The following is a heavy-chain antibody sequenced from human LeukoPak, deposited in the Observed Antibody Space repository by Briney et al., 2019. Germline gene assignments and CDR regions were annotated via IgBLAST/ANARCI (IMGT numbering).Heavy chain of an antibody. J-gene: IGHJ4*02. D-gene: IGHD6-19*01. V-gene: IGHV1-46*01. CDR2: INPSGGST. CDR1: GYTFTSYF. Sequence: ASVKVSCKASGYTFTSYFMVWVRQAPGEGLEWMGMINPSGGSTNYAQKFQGRVTMTRDTSTSTVYMELSSLRSDDTAVYYCARGVGRAVAAHWGQGTLVTVSS. CDR3: ARGVGRAVAAH.